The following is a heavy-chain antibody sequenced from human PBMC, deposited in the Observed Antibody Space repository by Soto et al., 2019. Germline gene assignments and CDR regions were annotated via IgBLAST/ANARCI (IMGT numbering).Heavy chain of an antibody. J-gene: IGHJ4*02. V-gene: IGHV4-4*07. D-gene: IGHD6-13*01. Sequence: PSETLPLTCTVSGGSISSDYWSWIRQPAGKGLEWIGRIYISETTHYNPSLRSRVSMSRGTSRNQRSLNLRSVPAADTAVHYSARGVGRSSWYSFDSWGQRTLVTVSS. CDR1: GGSISSDY. CDR2: IYISETT. CDR3: ARGVGRSSWYSFDS.